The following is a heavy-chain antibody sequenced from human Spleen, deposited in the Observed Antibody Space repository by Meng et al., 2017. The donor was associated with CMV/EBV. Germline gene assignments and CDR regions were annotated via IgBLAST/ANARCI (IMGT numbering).Heavy chain of an antibody. V-gene: IGHV1-69*10. CDR1: GGTFSNYA. CDR2: IIPILGIT. CDR3: ARAPRDGTTPYYFDY. Sequence: SGGTFSNYAVTWVRLAPGQGLEWMGGIIPILGITNYAQKFHGRVTITADKSTGTAYMELTSLRSEDTALYYCARAPRDGTTPYYFDYWGQGTLVTVSS. D-gene: IGHD1-1*01. J-gene: IGHJ4*02.